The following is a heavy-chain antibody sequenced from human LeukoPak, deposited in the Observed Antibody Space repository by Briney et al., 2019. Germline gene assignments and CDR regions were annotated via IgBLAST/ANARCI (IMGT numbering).Heavy chain of an antibody. Sequence: GGSLRLSCAASGFTLSNYPMHWVRQAPGKGLEWVAVISYDGSNEYYADSVKGRFTISRDNSKNTLYLQMNSLRAEDTAVYYCANLMGSSGWYYFDYWGQGTLVTVSS. V-gene: IGHV3-30-3*01. J-gene: IGHJ4*02. CDR1: GFTLSNYP. D-gene: IGHD6-19*01. CDR2: ISYDGSNE. CDR3: ANLMGSSGWYYFDY.